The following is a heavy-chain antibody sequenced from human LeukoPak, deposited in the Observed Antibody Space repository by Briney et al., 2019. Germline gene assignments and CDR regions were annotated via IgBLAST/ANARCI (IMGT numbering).Heavy chain of an antibody. CDR2: ISGSGGDS. Sequence: GGSLRLSCAASGFTFNNFAMSWVRQAPGKGLEWVSLISGSGGDSKSVDSVKGRFVISRDNSKNSLYLQLNSLRAEDTAVYYCLRGRYFDYWGQGTLVTVSS. D-gene: IGHD1-26*01. CDR1: GFTFNNFA. CDR3: LRGRYFDY. J-gene: IGHJ4*02. V-gene: IGHV3-23*01.